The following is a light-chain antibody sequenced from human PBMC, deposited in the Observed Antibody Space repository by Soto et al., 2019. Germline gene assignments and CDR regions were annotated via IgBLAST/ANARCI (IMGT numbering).Light chain of an antibody. CDR1: QSICDS. CDR2: DVS. CDR3: QQYKDYWT. V-gene: IGKV1-5*01. Sequence: DIQMTQPPSTLSASVGDRVTITFRASQSICDSLACYQQKPGKAPYLLISDVSSLERGVPSRFTGSGSGTEFSLTITSLQPEDFASYYCQQYKDYWTFGQGTKVDI. J-gene: IGKJ1*01.